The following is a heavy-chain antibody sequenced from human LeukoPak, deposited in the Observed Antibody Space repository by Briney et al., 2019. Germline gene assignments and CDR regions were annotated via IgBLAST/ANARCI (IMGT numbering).Heavy chain of an antibody. CDR3: ARNSGASGTYSYYFDL. J-gene: IGHJ4*02. CDR2: IYYSGST. Sequence: SETLSLTCTVSGGSISSYYWSWIRQPPGKGLEWIGYIYYSGSTNYNPSLKSRVTISVDTSKNQFSLKLSSVTAADTAVYYCARNSGASGTYSYYFDLWGQGTVVTVSS. CDR1: GGSISSYY. V-gene: IGHV4-59*01. D-gene: IGHD3-10*01.